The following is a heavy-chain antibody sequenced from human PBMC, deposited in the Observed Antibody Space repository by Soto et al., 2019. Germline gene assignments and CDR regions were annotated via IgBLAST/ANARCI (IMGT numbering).Heavy chain of an antibody. Sequence: SETLSLTCAVSGYSISSGYYWGWLRQPPGKGLEWIGGIYHGGSTYYNPSLNSRVTLSIDMTNNHVSLILNSVTAADTAVYYCARVGPWVPYYYDSSPYTFENWFDPWGQGTLVPVS. CDR1: GYSISSGYY. CDR3: ARVGPWVPYYYDSSPYTFENWFDP. D-gene: IGHD3-22*01. CDR2: IYHGGST. J-gene: IGHJ5*02. V-gene: IGHV4-38-2*01.